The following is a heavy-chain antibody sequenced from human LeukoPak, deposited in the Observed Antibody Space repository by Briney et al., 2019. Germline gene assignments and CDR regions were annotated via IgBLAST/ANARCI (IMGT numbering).Heavy chain of an antibody. D-gene: IGHD2-15*01. CDR2: ISSSGSTI. Sequence: PGGSLRLSCAASGFTFSSYSMNWVRQAPGKGLEWVSYISSSGSTIYYADSVKGRFTISRDNAKNSLYLQMNSLRAEDTAVYYCARVGPVVAAYDYWGQGTLVTVSS. CDR1: GFTFSSYS. J-gene: IGHJ4*02. CDR3: ARVGPVVAAYDY. V-gene: IGHV3-48*04.